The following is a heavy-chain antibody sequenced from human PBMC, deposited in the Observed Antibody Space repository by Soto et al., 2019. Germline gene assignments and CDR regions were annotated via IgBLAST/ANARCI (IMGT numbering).Heavy chain of an antibody. V-gene: IGHV4-38-2*01. CDR2: IFHGGNT. Sequence: SETLSLTCAVSGFFISSGNYWGWIRKPPGKGLEWIGSIFHGGNTYYNPSLKSRVTISVDMSKNQFSLKLNSVTAADTAVYYCARARWYDAFDVWGQGTVVTVS. J-gene: IGHJ3*01. CDR3: ARARWYDAFDV. CDR1: GFFISSGNY. D-gene: IGHD2-15*01.